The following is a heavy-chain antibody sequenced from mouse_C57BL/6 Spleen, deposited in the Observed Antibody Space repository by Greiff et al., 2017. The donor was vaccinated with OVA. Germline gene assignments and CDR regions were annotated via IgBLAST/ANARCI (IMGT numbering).Heavy chain of an antibody. J-gene: IGHJ3*01. Sequence: QVQLKESGPELVKPGASVKISCKASGYAFSSSWMNWVKQRPGKGLEWIGRIYPGDGDTNYNGKFKGKATLTADKSSSTAYMQLSSLTSEDSAVYFCARDDGYYFAYWGQGTLVTVSA. D-gene: IGHD2-3*01. CDR2: IYPGDGDT. V-gene: IGHV1-82*01. CDR1: GYAFSSSW. CDR3: ARDDGYYFAY.